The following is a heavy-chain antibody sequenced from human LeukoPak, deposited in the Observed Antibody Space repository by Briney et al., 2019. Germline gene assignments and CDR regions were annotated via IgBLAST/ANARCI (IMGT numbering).Heavy chain of an antibody. CDR1: GDPISSYY. Sequence: PSEALSLTCTVSGDPISSYYWSWIRQPPGKGLEWIGNIYYSGSTNYNPSLKSRVTISVDTSKNQFSLKLSSVTAADTAIYYCARQERSRSGSYWSAERPHTWFDPWGQGTLVTVSS. CDR3: ARQERSRSGSYWSAERPHTWFDP. D-gene: IGHD3-10*01. CDR2: IYYSGST. J-gene: IGHJ5*02. V-gene: IGHV4-59*08.